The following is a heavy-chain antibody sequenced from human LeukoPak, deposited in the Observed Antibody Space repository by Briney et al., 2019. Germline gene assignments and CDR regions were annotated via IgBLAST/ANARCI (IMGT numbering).Heavy chain of an antibody. CDR2: INPYSGGT. Sequence: ASVKVSCKASGFTFTDYYIHWVRQAPGEGLEWLGWINPYSGGTSYAQKFRGLDTMTRDTSTNTAYMKLLSLTSDDTAVYFCARALTRYSTAWYGYWGQGTLVTVSS. V-gene: IGHV1-2*02. J-gene: IGHJ1*01. CDR3: ARALTRYSTAWYGY. D-gene: IGHD6-19*01. CDR1: GFTFTDYY.